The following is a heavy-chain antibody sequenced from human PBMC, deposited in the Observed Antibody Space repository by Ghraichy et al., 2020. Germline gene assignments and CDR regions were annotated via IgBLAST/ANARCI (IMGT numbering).Heavy chain of an antibody. V-gene: IGHV4-4*07. D-gene: IGHD6-13*01. Sequence: SETLSLTCKVSGDSINRYYWSWIRQPAGKGLEWIGRIYSSGSTNYNPSLKSRVTMSVDTSKNHFSLNLSSVTAADTAVYYCAREDSSSWYYFHYWGQGTLVTVSS. CDR2: IYSSGST. J-gene: IGHJ4*02. CDR3: AREDSSSWYYFHY. CDR1: GDSINRYY.